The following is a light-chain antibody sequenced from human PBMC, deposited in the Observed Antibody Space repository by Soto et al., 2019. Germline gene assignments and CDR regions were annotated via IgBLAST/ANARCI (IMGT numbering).Light chain of an antibody. CDR3: QQRSNWPKT. Sequence: EIVLTQSPATLSLSPGERATLSCRASQSVNSFLAWYQQKPGQAPRLLIHDASTRATDIPARFSGSGSGTDFTLTISSLEPEDFAVYYCQQRSNWPKTFGQGTRVEI. CDR1: QSVNSF. J-gene: IGKJ1*01. CDR2: DAS. V-gene: IGKV3-11*01.